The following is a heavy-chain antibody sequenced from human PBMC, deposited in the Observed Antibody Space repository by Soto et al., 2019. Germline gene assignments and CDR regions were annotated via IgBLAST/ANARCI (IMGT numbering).Heavy chain of an antibody. CDR3: ARIKDTVTTFDY. CDR2: IYYSGST. D-gene: IGHD4-4*01. CDR1: GGSIRSYY. V-gene: IGHV4-59*08. J-gene: IGHJ4*02. Sequence: PSETLSLTCTVSGGSIRSYYWSWIRQPPGKGLEWIGFIYYSGSTNYNPSLNSRVTISVDTSKNQFSLKLSSVTAADTAVYYCARIKDTVTTFDYWGQGTLVTDPS.